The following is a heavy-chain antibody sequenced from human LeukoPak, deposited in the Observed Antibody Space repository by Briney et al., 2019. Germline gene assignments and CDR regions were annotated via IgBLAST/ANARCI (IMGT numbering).Heavy chain of an antibody. Sequence: PGGSLRLSCAASGFTFSNAWMSWVRQAPGKGLEWVGRIKSKTDGGTTDYAAPVKGRFTISRDDSKNTLYLQMNSLKTEDTAVYYCTTDPNRYCSSTICYSFDPWGQGTLVTVSS. CDR3: TTDPNRYCSSTICYSFDP. D-gene: IGHD2-2*01. CDR1: GFTFSNAW. V-gene: IGHV3-15*01. CDR2: IKSKTDGGTT. J-gene: IGHJ5*02.